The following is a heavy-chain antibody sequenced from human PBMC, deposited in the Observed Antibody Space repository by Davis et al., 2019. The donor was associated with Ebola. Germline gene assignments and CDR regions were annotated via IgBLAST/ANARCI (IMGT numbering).Heavy chain of an antibody. CDR1: GFTFSSYG. CDR2: ISYDGSNK. D-gene: IGHD6-13*01. CDR3: ARDVGIAAAGFFDY. J-gene: IGHJ4*02. Sequence: GESLKISCAASGFTFSSYGMHWVRQAPGKGLEWVAVISYDGSNKYYADSVKGRFTISRDNSKNTLCLQMNSLRAEDTAVYYCARDVGIAAAGFFDYWGQGTLVTVSS. V-gene: IGHV3-30*19.